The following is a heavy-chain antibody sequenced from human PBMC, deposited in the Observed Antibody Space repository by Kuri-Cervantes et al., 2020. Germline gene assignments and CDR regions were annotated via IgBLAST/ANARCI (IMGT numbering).Heavy chain of an antibody. V-gene: IGHV1-2*02. CDR2: INPNSGGT. CDR1: GYTFTSYD. CDR3: AIPGGIELRYYYYYMDV. Sequence: ASVKVSCKASGYTFTSYDITWVRQATGQGLEWMGWINPNSGGTNYAQKFQGRVTMTRDTSISTAYMELSSLRSEDTAVYYCAIPGGIELRYYYYYMDVWGKGTTVTVSS. J-gene: IGHJ6*03. D-gene: IGHD2-8*01.